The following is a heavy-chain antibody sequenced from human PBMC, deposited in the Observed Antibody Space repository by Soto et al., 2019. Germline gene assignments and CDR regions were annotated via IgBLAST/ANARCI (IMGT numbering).Heavy chain of an antibody. CDR1: AGCISRGRYY. CDR2: IYYSGSS. D-gene: IGHD5-18*01. J-gene: IGHJ6*02. CDR3: ARDRRGYSYGYYYYYGMDV. V-gene: IGHV4-31*03. Sequence: TLGRTCTVSAGCISRGRYYGSWIRKHPGKGLEWIGYIYYSGSSYYNPSLKSRVTISVDTSKNPFSLKLSSVTAADTAVYYCARDRRGYSYGYYYYYGMDVWDQGTTVSVSS.